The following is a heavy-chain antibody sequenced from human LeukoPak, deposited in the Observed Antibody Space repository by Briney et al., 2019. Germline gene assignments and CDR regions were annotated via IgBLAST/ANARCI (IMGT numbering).Heavy chain of an antibody. V-gene: IGHV1-2*02. J-gene: IGHJ4*02. CDR2: INPNSGGT. Sequence: ASVKVSCKASGYTFTGYYMHWVRQAPGQGLEWMGWINPNSGGTNYAQKFQGRVTMTRDTSISTAYMELSRLRSDDTAVYYCARVGDIVPRGHYFAYWGQGTLVTVSS. CDR1: GYTFTGYY. CDR3: ARVGDIVPRGHYFAY. D-gene: IGHD2-8*01.